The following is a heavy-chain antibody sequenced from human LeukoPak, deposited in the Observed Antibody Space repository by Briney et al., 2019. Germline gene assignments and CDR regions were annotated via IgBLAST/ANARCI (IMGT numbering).Heavy chain of an antibody. J-gene: IGHJ4*02. CDR3: ARGVNSGYFDY. V-gene: IGHV4-59*12. CDR1: GGSIRGYY. CDR2: IYYSGST. D-gene: IGHD1-26*01. Sequence: SETLSLTCTVSGGSIRGYYWSWIRQPPGKGLEWIGYIYYSGSTNYNPSLKSRVTISVDTSKNQFSLKLSSVTAADTAVYYCARGVNSGYFDYCGQGTLVTVSS.